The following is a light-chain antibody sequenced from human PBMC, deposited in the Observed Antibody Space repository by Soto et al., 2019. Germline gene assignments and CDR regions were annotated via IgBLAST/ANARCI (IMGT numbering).Light chain of an antibody. J-gene: IGKJ1*01. CDR1: QSVSSY. Sequence: EIVLTQSTATLSLSPGERATLSCRASQSVSSYLAWYQQKPGQAPRLLIYDSSNRAAGIPARFSGSGSGTDFTLTISSLEPEDFAVYYWQQRSNWPRTFGQGTKVEIK. CDR2: DSS. V-gene: IGKV3-11*01. CDR3: QQRSNWPRT.